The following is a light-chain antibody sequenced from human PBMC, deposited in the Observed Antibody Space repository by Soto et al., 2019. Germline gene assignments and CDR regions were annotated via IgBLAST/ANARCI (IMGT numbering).Light chain of an antibody. V-gene: IGKV1-12*01. Sequence: DIQMTQSPSSVSASVGDRVTITCRASQDISSWLAWYQQKPGKAPNLLIYAASSLQSGVPSRFIGSGSGTDFTLTMSSLQSEDSATYYCHQADSFPFTFGPGTTVHI. CDR2: AAS. CDR3: HQADSFPFT. J-gene: IGKJ3*01. CDR1: QDISSW.